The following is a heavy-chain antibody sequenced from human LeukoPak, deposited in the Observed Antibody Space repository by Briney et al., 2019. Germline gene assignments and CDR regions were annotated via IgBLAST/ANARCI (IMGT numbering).Heavy chain of an antibody. CDR1: GFSLSTRGVG. CDR2: LYWDDDK. V-gene: IGHV2-5*02. CDR3: AHSWHSGGSYYFDS. Sequence: SGPTLVNPTQTLTLTCTFSGFSLSTRGVGVAWIRQPPGMALEWLAHLYWDDDKRYSSSLESRLTITKDTSKNQVVLTMTNMDPVDTATYFCAHSWHSGGSYYFDSWGQGILVTVSS. D-gene: IGHD1-26*01. J-gene: IGHJ4*02.